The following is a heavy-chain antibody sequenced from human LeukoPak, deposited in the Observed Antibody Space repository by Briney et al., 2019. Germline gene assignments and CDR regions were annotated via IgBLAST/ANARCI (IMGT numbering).Heavy chain of an antibody. CDR2: ISSSSSTM. CDR1: RFTFSSFE. Sequence: GGTLRLSCAASRFTFSSFEMLWVRQARGKGWEGGSYISSSSSTMYYADSVKGRFTISTDNTKNSLYLPLNSLRADDTAVYYCARRNPTMTTLDYWGQGTLVTVSS. J-gene: IGHJ4*02. D-gene: IGHD3-22*01. CDR3: ARRNPTMTTLDY. V-gene: IGHV3-48*01.